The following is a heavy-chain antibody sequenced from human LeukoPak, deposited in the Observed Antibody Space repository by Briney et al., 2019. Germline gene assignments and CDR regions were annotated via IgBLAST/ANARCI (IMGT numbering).Heavy chain of an antibody. D-gene: IGHD2-15*01. Sequence: GGSLRLSCVASGFNFRSYEMNWVRQAPGKGLEWVSSISNSHYIYYADSVKGRFTISRDNAKKSLYLQMNSLRAEDTAIYYCARDSDVHCSGGSCTNFDYWGQGTLVTVSS. CDR3: ARDSDVHCSGGSCTNFDY. CDR1: GFNFRSYE. V-gene: IGHV3-21*01. J-gene: IGHJ4*02. CDR2: ISNSHYI.